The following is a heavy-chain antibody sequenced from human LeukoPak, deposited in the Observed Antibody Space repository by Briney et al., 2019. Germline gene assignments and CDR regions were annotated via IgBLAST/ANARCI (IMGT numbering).Heavy chain of an antibody. D-gene: IGHD3-16*01. V-gene: IGHV2-5*02. CDR3: AHSRGQKYLWGSYRPSVGTHNWYYMDV. Sequence: SGPTLVKPTETLTLTCTFSGFSLNTGGVAVGWIRQPPGKALEWLSIIYWDDDKRYSTSLKTRLTVTKDTSKNQVVLTMTNMSPDDTATYYCAHSRGQKYLWGSYRPSVGTHNWYYMDVWGEGTTVIVTS. CDR2: IYWDDDK. CDR1: GFSLNTGGVA. J-gene: IGHJ6*04.